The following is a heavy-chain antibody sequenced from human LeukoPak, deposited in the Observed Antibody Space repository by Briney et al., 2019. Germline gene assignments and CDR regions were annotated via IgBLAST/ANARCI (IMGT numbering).Heavy chain of an antibody. Sequence: SETLSLTCTVSGGSISSGGYYWSWIRQHPGKGLEWIGYICYSGSTYYNPSLKSRVTISVDTSKNQFSLKLSSVTAADTAVYYCARGSYGDSPLGYWGQGTLVTVSS. CDR3: ARGSYGDSPLGY. D-gene: IGHD4-17*01. J-gene: IGHJ4*02. CDR1: GGSISSGGYY. CDR2: ICYSGST. V-gene: IGHV4-31*03.